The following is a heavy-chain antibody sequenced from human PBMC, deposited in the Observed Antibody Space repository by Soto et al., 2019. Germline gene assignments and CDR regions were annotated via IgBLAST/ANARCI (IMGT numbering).Heavy chain of an antibody. Sequence: EVQLVESGGGLVKPGGSLRLSCAASGFTFSSYSMNWVRQAPGKGLEWVSSISSSSSYIYYADSVKGRFTISRDNAKNARYLQMDSLRAEDTAVDYGARGMSSGWYQGAFEFWGQGTMVTVSS. D-gene: IGHD6-19*01. CDR2: ISSSSSYI. CDR3: ARGMSSGWYQGAFEF. V-gene: IGHV3-21*01. CDR1: GFTFSSYS. J-gene: IGHJ3*01.